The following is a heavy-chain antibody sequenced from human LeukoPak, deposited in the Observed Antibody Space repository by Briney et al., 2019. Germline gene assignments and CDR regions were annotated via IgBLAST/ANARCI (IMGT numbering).Heavy chain of an antibody. CDR2: ISSDGSNK. V-gene: IGHV3-30*04. D-gene: IGHD1-26*01. CDR3: ARDDIIVGATTLDF. J-gene: IGHJ4*02. Sequence: GKSLRLSCEASGFIFSTYAMHWVRQAPGKGLGWLAVISSDGSNKYQVDSVKGRFTISRDNSKNTLYLEMDSVRLGDTAVYYCARDDIIVGATTLDFWGQGTLVTVSS. CDR1: GFIFSTYA.